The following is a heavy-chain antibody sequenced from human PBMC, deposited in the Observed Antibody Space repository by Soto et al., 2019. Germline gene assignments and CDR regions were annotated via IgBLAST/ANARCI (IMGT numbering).Heavy chain of an antibody. Sequence: GGSLRLSCAASGFTFSSYAMSWVRQAPGKGLEWVSAISGSGGSTYYADSVKGRFTISRDNSKNTLYLQMNSLRAEDTAVYYCAKDPPSHSWLRSDGDYFDYWGQGTLVTVSS. CDR1: GFTFSSYA. CDR3: AKDPPSHSWLRSDGDYFDY. J-gene: IGHJ4*02. V-gene: IGHV3-23*01. D-gene: IGHD5-12*01. CDR2: ISGSGGST.